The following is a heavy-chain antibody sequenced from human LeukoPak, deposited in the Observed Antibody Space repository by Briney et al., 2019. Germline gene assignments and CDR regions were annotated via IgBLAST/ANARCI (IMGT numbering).Heavy chain of an antibody. CDR3: HVSWGIVVVPAAIGVGLGDY. V-gene: IGHV1-46*01. D-gene: IGHD2-2*02. CDR2: INPSGGST. Sequence: ASVKVSCKASGYTFTSYYMHLVRQAPGQGLEWMGIINPSGGSTSYAQKFQGRVTMTRDTSTSTVYMELSSLRSEDTAVYYCHVSWGIVVVPAAIGVGLGDYWGQGTLVPVSS. J-gene: IGHJ4*02. CDR1: GYTFTSYY.